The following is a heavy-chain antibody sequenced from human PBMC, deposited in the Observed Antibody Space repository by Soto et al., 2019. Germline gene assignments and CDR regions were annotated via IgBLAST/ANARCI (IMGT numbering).Heavy chain of an antibody. CDR2: ISYDGSNK. CDR3: ASPQDDYVWGSYRHPPFDY. V-gene: IGHV3-30-3*01. D-gene: IGHD3-16*02. CDR1: GFTFSSYA. J-gene: IGHJ4*02. Sequence: QVQLVESGGGVVQPGRSLRLSCAASGFTFSSYAMHWVRQAPGKGLEWVAVISYDGSNKYYADSVKGRFTISRDNSKNALYLQMNSRRAEDTAVYYCASPQDDYVWGSYRHPPFDYWGQGTLVTVSS.